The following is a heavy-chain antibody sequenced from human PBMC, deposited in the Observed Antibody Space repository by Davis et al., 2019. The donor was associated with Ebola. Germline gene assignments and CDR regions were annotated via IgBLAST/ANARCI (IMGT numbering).Heavy chain of an antibody. CDR1: GFTFSSYW. Sequence: GGSLRLSCVASGFTFSSYWMNWVRQAPGKGLEWVATIKQDGSEKSYVDSVKGRFTISRDNAKNTLYLQMNSLRAEDTAVYYCARDRYYTIDVWGQGTTVTVSS. V-gene: IGHV3-7*01. CDR2: IKQDGSEK. CDR3: ARDRYYTIDV. D-gene: IGHD3-10*01. J-gene: IGHJ6*02.